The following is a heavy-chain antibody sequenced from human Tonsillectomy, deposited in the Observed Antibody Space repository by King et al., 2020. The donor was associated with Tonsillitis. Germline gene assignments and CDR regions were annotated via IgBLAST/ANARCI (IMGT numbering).Heavy chain of an antibody. CDR2: IYYSGST. J-gene: IGHJ5*02. D-gene: IGHD3-22*01. Sequence: LQLQESGPGLVKPSETLSLTCTVSGGSISSSSYYWGWIRQPPGKGLEWIGSIYYSGSTYYNPSLKSRVTILVDTSKNQFSLKLSSVTAADTAVYYCARQRGYYYDSSGYPTWGQGTLVTVSS. CDR1: GGSISSSSYY. V-gene: IGHV4-39*07. CDR3: ARQRGYYYDSSGYPT.